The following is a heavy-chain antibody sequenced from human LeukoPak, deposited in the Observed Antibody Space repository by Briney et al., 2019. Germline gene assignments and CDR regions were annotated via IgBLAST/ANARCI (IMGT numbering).Heavy chain of an antibody. Sequence: GGSLRLSCAASGFTFSSYAMSWVRQAPGKGLEWVSAISGSGGSTYYADSVKGRFTISRDTSKNTVFLRMNSLRVEDTAMYYCASWEGIAVSGHFDHWAQGTLVTVSS. D-gene: IGHD6-19*01. V-gene: IGHV3-23*01. CDR3: ASWEGIAVSGHFDH. J-gene: IGHJ4*02. CDR1: GFTFSSYA. CDR2: ISGSGGST.